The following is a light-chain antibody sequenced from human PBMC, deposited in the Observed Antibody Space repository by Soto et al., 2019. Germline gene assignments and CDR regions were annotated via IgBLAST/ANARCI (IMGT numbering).Light chain of an antibody. V-gene: IGLV2-14*01. Sequence: SALTQPASVSGSPGQSITISCTGTSNDVGGYNYVSWYQQHPGRAPKLMIYAVKNRPSGVSDRFSGSKSGNTASLTISGLQPEDEADYYCSSYTSIITGVFGGGTKLTVL. CDR3: SSYTSIITGV. CDR1: SNDVGGYNY. J-gene: IGLJ3*02. CDR2: AVK.